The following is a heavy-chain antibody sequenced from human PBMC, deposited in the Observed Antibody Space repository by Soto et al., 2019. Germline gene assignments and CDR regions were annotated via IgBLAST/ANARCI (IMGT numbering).Heavy chain of an antibody. CDR2: IYHSGST. CDR3: ASEQLEGNWFDP. J-gene: IGHJ5*02. CDR1: GGSISSGGYS. Sequence: QLQLQESGSGLVRPSQTLSLTCAVSGGSISSGGYSWNWIRQPPGKDLEWIGYIYHSGSTLYNPSLKRRVTISVNKSKNPFSPKLGSVTAGDTAVYFCASEQLEGNWFDPWGQGTLVTVSS. V-gene: IGHV4-30-2*01. D-gene: IGHD1-1*01.